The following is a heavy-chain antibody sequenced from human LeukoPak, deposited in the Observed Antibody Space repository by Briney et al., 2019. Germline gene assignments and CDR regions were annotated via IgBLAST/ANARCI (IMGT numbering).Heavy chain of an antibody. CDR2: IRSEANSYST. V-gene: IGHV3-73*01. D-gene: IGHD3-22*01. CDR3: HYYDKNASRDY. J-gene: IGHJ4*02. CDR1: GFTFRGYT. Sequence: GGSLRLSCAALGFTFRGYTTHGVRQAPGKGLEWVGRIRSEANSYSTADGASVKGRFTIFRVDSKNTTYLQLDSLKTADTSMYYGHYYDKNASRDYWGQGTLVTVSS.